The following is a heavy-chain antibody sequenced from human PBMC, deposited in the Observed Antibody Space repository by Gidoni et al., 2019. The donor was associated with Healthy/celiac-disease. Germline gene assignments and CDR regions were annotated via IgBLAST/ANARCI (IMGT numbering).Heavy chain of an antibody. D-gene: IGHD3-3*01. CDR1: GGSISSYY. CDR2: IYTSGST. V-gene: IGHV4-4*07. CDR3: ARDLEDFFGVVIVAFDI. Sequence: QVQLQESGPGLVKPSETLSLTCTVSGGSISSYYWSWIRQPAGKGLEWIGRIYTSGSTNYNPSLKSRVTMSVDTSKNQFSLKLSSVTAADTAVYYCARDLEDFFGVVIVAFDIWGQGTMVTVSS. J-gene: IGHJ3*02.